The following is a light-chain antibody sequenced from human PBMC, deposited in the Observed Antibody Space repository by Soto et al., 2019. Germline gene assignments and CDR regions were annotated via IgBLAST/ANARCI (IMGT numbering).Light chain of an antibody. J-gene: IGKJ5*01. Sequence: EVVLTQSPVTLSLSPGERAILSSRASQSFRGLLAWYQQKPGQAPRLLIYDAYNRATGIPPRFSGSGSGTDFTLTISSLEPEDSAVYYCQQRHMWPITFGQGTRLEIK. CDR2: DAY. CDR3: QQRHMWPIT. CDR1: QSFRGL. V-gene: IGKV3-11*01.